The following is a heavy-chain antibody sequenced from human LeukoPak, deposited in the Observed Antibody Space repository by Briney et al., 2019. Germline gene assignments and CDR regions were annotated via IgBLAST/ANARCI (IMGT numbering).Heavy chain of an antibody. CDR3: AHSPGAYVGFPGGYFDY. V-gene: IGHV2-5*02. D-gene: IGHD1-26*01. CDR1: GFSLSTSGVG. J-gene: IGHJ4*02. Sequence: ESGPTLVNPTQTLTLTCTFSGFSLSTSGVGVGWIRQPPGKALEWLALIYWDDDKRYSPSLKSRLTITKDTSKNQVVLTMTNMDPVDTATYYCAHSPGAYVGFPGGYFDYWGQGTLVTVSS. CDR2: IYWDDDK.